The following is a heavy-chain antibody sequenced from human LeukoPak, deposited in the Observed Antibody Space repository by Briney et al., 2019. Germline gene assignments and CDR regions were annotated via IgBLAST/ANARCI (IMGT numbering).Heavy chain of an antibody. J-gene: IGHJ4*02. CDR2: IYENGGTT. Sequence: GGSLRLSCVGSGFTFRSHAMSWVRQAPEKGLEFVSGIYENGGTTYYADSVKGRFSISRDNSKNTLYLQMNSLRAEDTAVYYCAKAPPHKKYFDYWGQGTLVTVSS. CDR3: AKAPPHKKYFDY. V-gene: IGHV3-23*01. CDR1: GFTFRSHA.